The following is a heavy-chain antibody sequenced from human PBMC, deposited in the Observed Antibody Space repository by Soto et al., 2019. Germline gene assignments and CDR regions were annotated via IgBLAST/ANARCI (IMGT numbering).Heavy chain of an antibody. J-gene: IGHJ3*01. D-gene: IGHD2-2*01. CDR1: GGSISSYF. CDR3: VSSRSAIYGDALDV. V-gene: IGHV4-59*03. CDR2: IYDDGTT. Sequence: SETLSLTCSVSGGSISSYFRNWLRQPPGKGLEWIGYIYDDGTTDYNPSLKSRVTILLDMSKNQFSLKLSSVTAADTAVYYCVSSRSAIYGDALDVWGQGTVVTVSS.